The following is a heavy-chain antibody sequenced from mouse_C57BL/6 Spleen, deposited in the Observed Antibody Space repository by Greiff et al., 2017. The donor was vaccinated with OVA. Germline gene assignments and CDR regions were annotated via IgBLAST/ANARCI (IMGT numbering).Heavy chain of an antibody. D-gene: IGHD1-1*01. CDR2: ISYDGSN. J-gene: IGHJ2*01. CDR1: GYSITSGYY. Sequence: EVHLVESGPGLVKPSQSLSLTCSVTGYSITSGYYWNWIRQFPGNKLEWMGYISYDGSNNYNPSLKHRISITRDTSKNQFFLKLNSVTTEDTATYYCARDGPLYYYGSSSFDYWGQGTTLTVSS. V-gene: IGHV3-6*01. CDR3: ARDGPLYYYGSSSFDY.